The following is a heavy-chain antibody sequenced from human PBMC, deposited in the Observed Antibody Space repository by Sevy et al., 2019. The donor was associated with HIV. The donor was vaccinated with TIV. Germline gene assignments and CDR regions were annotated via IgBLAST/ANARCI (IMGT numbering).Heavy chain of an antibody. D-gene: IGHD3-22*01. Sequence: GGSLRLSCAASGFTFSTYALHWVRQAPGEGLQWVALISYDGNNKYYADSVKGRFTISRDNSKNTLYLHMNSLRSEDKGFYYWAGDESNSCYFYYWGQGTLVTVSS. CDR1: GFTFSTYA. CDR3: AGDESNSCYFYY. J-gene: IGHJ4*02. CDR2: ISYDGNNK. V-gene: IGHV3-30-3*01.